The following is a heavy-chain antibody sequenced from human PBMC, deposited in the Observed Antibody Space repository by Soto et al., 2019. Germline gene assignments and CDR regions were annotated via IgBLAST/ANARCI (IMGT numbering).Heavy chain of an antibody. CDR1: GFTFSSYG. Sequence: QVQLVESGGGVVQPGRSLRLSCAASGFTFSSYGMHWVRQAPGKGLEWVAVISYDGSNKYYADSVKGRFTISRDNSKNTLYLQMNSLRAADTAVYYCAKDCDTAMVSYYYGMDVWGQGTTVTVSS. V-gene: IGHV3-30*18. J-gene: IGHJ6*02. CDR3: AKDCDTAMVSYYYGMDV. CDR2: ISYDGSNK. D-gene: IGHD5-18*01.